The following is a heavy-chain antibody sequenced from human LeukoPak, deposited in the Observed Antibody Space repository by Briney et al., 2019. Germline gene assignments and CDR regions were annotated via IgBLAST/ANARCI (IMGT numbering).Heavy chain of an antibody. CDR3: ARDEDGDYTPDY. CDR2: ISSSSSYI. J-gene: IGHJ4*02. V-gene: IGHV3-21*01. CDR1: GFTFSSYS. Sequence: GGSLRLSCAASGFTFSSYSMNWVRQAPGKGLEWVSSISSSSSYIYYADSVKGRFTISRDNAKNSLYLQMNSLRAGDTAVYYCARDEDGDYTPDYWGQGTLVTVSS. D-gene: IGHD4-17*01.